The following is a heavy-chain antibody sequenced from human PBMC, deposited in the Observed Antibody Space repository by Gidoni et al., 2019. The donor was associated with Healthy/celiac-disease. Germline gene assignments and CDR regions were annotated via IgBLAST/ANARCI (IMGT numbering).Heavy chain of an antibody. V-gene: IGHV4-39*01. Sequence: QLQLQESGPGLVKPSETLYLTCTVSGGSISSSSYSWGWIRQPPGKGLEWIGSICYSGSTYYNPSLKSRVTISVDTSKNQFSLKLSSVTAADTAVYYCARHEDSSSWYELGNDAFDIWGQGTMVTVSS. CDR2: ICYSGST. D-gene: IGHD6-13*01. J-gene: IGHJ3*02. CDR1: GGSISSSSYS. CDR3: ARHEDSSSWYELGNDAFDI.